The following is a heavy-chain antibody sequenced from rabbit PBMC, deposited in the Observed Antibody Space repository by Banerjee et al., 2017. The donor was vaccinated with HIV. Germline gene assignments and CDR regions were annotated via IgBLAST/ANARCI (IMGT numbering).Heavy chain of an antibody. D-gene: IGHD7-1*01. J-gene: IGHJ3*01. CDR2: IDAGSSGNT. CDR1: GFSFSSSYY. Sequence: QSLKESGGDLVKPGASLTLTCTASGFSFSSSYYMCWVRQAPGKGLEWIACIDAGSSGNTYYASWAKGRFTISKTSSTTVTLQMTSLTAADTATYFCARDLHGAYAGYDGLWGQGTLVTVS. V-gene: IGHV1S40*01. CDR3: ARDLHGAYAGYDGL.